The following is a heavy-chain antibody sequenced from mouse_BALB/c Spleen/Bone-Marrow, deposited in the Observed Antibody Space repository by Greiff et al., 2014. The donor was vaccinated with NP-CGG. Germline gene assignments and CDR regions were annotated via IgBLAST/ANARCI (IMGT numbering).Heavy chain of an antibody. CDR2: IYPGNVNT. CDR1: GYTFTSYY. V-gene: IGHV1S56*01. J-gene: IGHJ4*01. CDR3: AREGNPYAMDY. D-gene: IGHD2-1*01. Sequence: QVQLQQSGPELVKPGASVRISCKASGYTFTSYYIHWVKQRPGQGLEWIGWIYPGNVNTKYNEKFKGKATLTADKSSGTAYMQLSSLTSEDSAVYFCAREGNPYAMDYWGQGTSVTVSS.